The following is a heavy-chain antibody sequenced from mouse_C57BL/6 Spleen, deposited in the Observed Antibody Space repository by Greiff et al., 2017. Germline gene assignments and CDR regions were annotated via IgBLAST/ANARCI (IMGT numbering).Heavy chain of an antibody. Sequence: EVQLVESGPGLVKPSQSLSLTCSVTGYSITSGYYWNWIRQFPGNKLEWMGYISYDGSNNYNPSLKNRISITRDTSKNQFFLKLNSVTTEDTATYYCARGDYYGSSYGLAYWGQGTLVTVSA. V-gene: IGHV3-6*01. CDR3: ARGDYYGSSYGLAY. J-gene: IGHJ3*01. D-gene: IGHD1-1*01. CDR1: GYSITSGYY. CDR2: ISYDGSN.